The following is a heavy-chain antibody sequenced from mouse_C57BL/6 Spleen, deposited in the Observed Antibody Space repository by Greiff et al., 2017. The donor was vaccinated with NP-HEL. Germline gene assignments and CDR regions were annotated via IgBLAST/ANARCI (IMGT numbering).Heavy chain of an antibody. CDR1: GYTFTSYW. CDR3: ARSSIYYYGSSPSYAMDY. J-gene: IGHJ4*01. D-gene: IGHD1-1*01. V-gene: IGHV1-69*01. Sequence: QVQLQQSGAELVMPGASVKLSCKASGYTFTSYWMHWVKQRPGQGLEWIGEIDPSDSYTNYNQKFKGKSTLTVDKSSSTAYMQLSSLTSEDSAVYYCARSSIYYYGSSPSYAMDYWGQGTSVTVSS. CDR2: IDPSDSYT.